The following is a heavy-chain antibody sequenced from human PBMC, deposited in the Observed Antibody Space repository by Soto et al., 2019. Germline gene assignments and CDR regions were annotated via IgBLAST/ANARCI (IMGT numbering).Heavy chain of an antibody. Sequence: QVQLVQSGAEVKKPESSVKVSCKASGGTFNRYAISWVRQAPGQGLEWMGGIIPIFGIGNDAQRFKGRVTITADESTGTAYMELSSLRSEDTGVYYCARSASTLVGVVSIPPHYYSEMDVWGQGTTVTVSS. CDR3: ARSASTLVGVVSIPPHYYSEMDV. CDR1: GGTFNRYA. V-gene: IGHV1-69*01. J-gene: IGHJ6*02. CDR2: IIPIFGIG. D-gene: IGHD3-3*01.